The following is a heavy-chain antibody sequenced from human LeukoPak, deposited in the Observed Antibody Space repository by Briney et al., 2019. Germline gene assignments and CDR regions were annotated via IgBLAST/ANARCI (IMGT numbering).Heavy chain of an antibody. CDR2: ISDSGGGT. CDR3: AKKRALFGELSSCFDY. CDR1: GFTFSIYA. J-gene: IGHJ4*02. D-gene: IGHD3-10*01. Sequence: GGSLRLSCAASGFTFSIYAMSWVRQTPGKGLEWVPEISDSGGGTYYADSVKGRFTISRDNSKNTVYLQMNSLTAEDTAVYFCAKKRALFGELSSCFDYWGQGTLVTVSS. V-gene: IGHV3-23*01.